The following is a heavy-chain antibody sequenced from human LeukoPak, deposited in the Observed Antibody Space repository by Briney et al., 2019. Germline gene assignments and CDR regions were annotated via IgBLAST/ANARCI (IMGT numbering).Heavy chain of an antibody. Sequence: GGSLRLSCAASGFTFSSHWMTWVRQAPGKGLEWVANINQDGSERYYVDSVKGRFTISRDNAKNSLYLQMNSLRAEDTAVYYCARDSEYSSSFAFDIWGQGTVVTVSS. D-gene: IGHD6-13*01. J-gene: IGHJ3*02. V-gene: IGHV3-7*01. CDR3: ARDSEYSSSFAFDI. CDR1: GFTFSSHW. CDR2: INQDGSER.